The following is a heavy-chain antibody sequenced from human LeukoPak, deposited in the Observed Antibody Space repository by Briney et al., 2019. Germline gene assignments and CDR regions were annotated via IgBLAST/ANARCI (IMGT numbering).Heavy chain of an antibody. CDR3: ARTWASGFWSGYYGIDY. J-gene: IGHJ4*01. CDR1: GYTFNSYV. V-gene: IGHV1-18*01. D-gene: IGHD3-3*01. CDR2: INTYNGNT. Sequence: ASVKVSCKASGYTFNSYVISWVRQAPAQGLERMGWINTYNGNTNYAQKLQGRVTMTTDTSTSTAYMELRSLRSDDRAMYYCARTWASGFWSGYYGIDYWGNGTLVTVSS.